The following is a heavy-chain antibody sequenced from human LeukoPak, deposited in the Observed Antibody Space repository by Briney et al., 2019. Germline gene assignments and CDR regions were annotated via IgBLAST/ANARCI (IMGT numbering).Heavy chain of an antibody. CDR2: IYYSGST. Sequence: SETLSLTCTVSGGSVSSGSYYWSWIRQPPGKGLEWIGYIYYSGSTNYNPSLKSRVTISVDTSKNQFSLKLSSVSAADTAVCYCARDLIAARPAFDIWGQGTMVTVSS. V-gene: IGHV4-61*01. CDR1: GGSVSSGSYY. CDR3: ARDLIAARPAFDI. D-gene: IGHD6-6*01. J-gene: IGHJ3*02.